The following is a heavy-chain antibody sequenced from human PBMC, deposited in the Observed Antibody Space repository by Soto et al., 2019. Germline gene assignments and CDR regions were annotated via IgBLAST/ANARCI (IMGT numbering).Heavy chain of an antibody. CDR3: TNGGTL. D-gene: IGHD4-17*01. CDR2: IYYSGST. J-gene: IGHJ4*02. Sequence: SETLSRTCTVSGGCISSGGKYWSWIRHHPGKGLEWIGYIYYSGSTYYNPSLKSRVTISVDTSKNQFSLKLSSVTAADTAVYYCTNGGTLWGQGTLVTVSS. CDR1: GGCISSGGKY. V-gene: IGHV4-31*03.